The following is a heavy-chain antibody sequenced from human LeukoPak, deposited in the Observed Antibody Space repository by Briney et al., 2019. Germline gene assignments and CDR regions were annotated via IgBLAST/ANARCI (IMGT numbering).Heavy chain of an antibody. CDR2: ISRSSSYI. J-gene: IGHJ4*02. Sequence: PGGSLRLSCAASGFTFSSYSMNWVRQAPGKGLEWVSSISRSSSYIFYADSVKGRFTVSRDNAKNSLYLQINSLRAEDTAVYYCARDVFYTIAVATTGQFDYWGQGTLVTVSS. D-gene: IGHD6-19*01. CDR1: GFTFSSYS. V-gene: IGHV3-21*01. CDR3: ARDVFYTIAVATTGQFDY.